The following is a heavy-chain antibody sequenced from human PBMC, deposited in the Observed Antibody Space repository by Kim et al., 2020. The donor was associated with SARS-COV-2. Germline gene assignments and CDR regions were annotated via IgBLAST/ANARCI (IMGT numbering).Heavy chain of an antibody. Sequence: GGSLRLSCAASGFTFSSYAMNWVRQAPGKGLEWVAVIWYGGSNTYYADSVKGRFTISRDNSKNTLYLQMNSLRAEDTAVYYCAKVHYYGAGSLALFDYWGQGTLVTVSS. CDR1: GFTFSSYA. CDR2: IWYGGSNT. CDR3: AKVHYYGAGSLALFDY. J-gene: IGHJ4*02. V-gene: IGHV3-33*06. D-gene: IGHD3-10*01.